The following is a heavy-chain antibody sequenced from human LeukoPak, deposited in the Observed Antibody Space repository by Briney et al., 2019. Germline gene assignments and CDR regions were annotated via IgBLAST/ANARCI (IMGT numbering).Heavy chain of an antibody. CDR3: VREAWGTNAFDI. V-gene: IGHV4-59*01. CDR2: IYYSGST. D-gene: IGHD3-16*01. J-gene: IGHJ3*02. Sequence: PSETLSLTCTVSGGSISSYYWSWIRQPPGKGLEWIGYIYYSGSTNYNPSLKSRVTISVDTSKNQFSLKLSSVTAADTAVYYCVREAWGTNAFDIWGQGTMVTVSS. CDR1: GGSISSYY.